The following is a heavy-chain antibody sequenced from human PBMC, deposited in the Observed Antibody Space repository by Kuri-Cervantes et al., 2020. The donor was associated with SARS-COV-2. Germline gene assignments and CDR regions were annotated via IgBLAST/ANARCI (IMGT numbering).Heavy chain of an antibody. CDR1: GDSVSSNSAA. D-gene: IGHD3-10*01. V-gene: IGHV6-1*01. CDR3: AMARRGWGHFDY. CDR2: TYYRSKWYN. J-gene: IGHJ4*02. Sequence: LRLSCAISGDSVSSNSAAWNWIRQSPSRGLEWLGRTYYRSKWYNDYAVSVKSRITTNPDTSKNQFSLQLNSVTPEDTAVYYCAMARRGWGHFDYWGQGTLVTVSS.